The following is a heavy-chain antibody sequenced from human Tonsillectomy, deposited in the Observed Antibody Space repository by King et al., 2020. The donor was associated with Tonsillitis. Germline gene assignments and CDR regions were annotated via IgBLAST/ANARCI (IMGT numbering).Heavy chain of an antibody. Sequence: VTLQESGPALVKPTQTLTLTCTFSGFSLSTSGMCVSWIRQPPGKALEWLALIDWDDDKYYSTSLKTRLTISKDTSKNQVVLTMTNMDPVDTATYYCARSSYDVLTGYSSYYFDYWGQGTLVTVSS. CDR3: ARSSYDVLTGYSSYYFDY. CDR1: GFSLSTSGMC. CDR2: IDWDDDK. J-gene: IGHJ4*02. D-gene: IGHD3-9*01. V-gene: IGHV2-70*01.